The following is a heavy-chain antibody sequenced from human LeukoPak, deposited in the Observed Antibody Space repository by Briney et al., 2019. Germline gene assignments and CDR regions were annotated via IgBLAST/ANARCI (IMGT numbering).Heavy chain of an antibody. Sequence: QPGGSLRLSCAASGFTLSNYAMSWVRQAPGKGLEWVSAISGSGGSTYYADSVKGRFTISRDNSKNTLYLQMNSLRAEDTAVYYCAKDTTPYSSSWYCFDYWGQGTLVTVSS. D-gene: IGHD6-13*01. CDR3: AKDTTPYSSSWYCFDY. V-gene: IGHV3-23*01. CDR1: GFTLSNYA. CDR2: ISGSGGST. J-gene: IGHJ4*02.